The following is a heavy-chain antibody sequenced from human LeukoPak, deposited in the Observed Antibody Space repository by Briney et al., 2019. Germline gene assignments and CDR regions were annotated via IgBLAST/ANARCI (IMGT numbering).Heavy chain of an antibody. J-gene: IGHJ4*02. CDR2: ICDSGGCT. D-gene: IGHD4-17*01. CDR3: ARTSTVTANFDY. Sequence: GGSLRLSCAASGFTFNNYAMSWVRQAPGKGLEWDSAICDSGGCTYYADSVRGRFTISRDNSKNTLYLQMNSLRAEDTAVYKCARTSTVTANFDYWGQGTLVTVSS. CDR1: GFTFNNYA. V-gene: IGHV3-23*01.